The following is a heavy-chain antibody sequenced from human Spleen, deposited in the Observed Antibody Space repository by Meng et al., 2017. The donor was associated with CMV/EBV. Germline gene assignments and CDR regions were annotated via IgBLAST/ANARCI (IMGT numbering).Heavy chain of an antibody. J-gene: IGHJ6*02. V-gene: IGHV4-38-2*02. CDR2: IYYSGST. Sequence: GSLRLSCTVSGYSIGSDYYWGWIRQPPGKGLEWIGSIYYSGSTTYNPSLKSRVTISVDTSKNQFSLKLSSVTAADTAVYYCARAGPAGNYYYYGMDVWGQGTTVTVSS. D-gene: IGHD2-2*01. CDR3: ARAGPAGNYYYYGMDV. CDR1: GYSIGSDYY.